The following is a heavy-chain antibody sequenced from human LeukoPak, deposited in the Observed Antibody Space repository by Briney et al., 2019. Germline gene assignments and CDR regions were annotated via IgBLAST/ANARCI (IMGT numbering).Heavy chain of an antibody. D-gene: IGHD3-3*01. CDR3: ARAPLRFLEWLFSFDY. V-gene: IGHV4-34*01. J-gene: IGHJ4*02. CDR1: GGSFSGYY. CDR2: INHSGST. Sequence: SETLSLTCAVYGGSFSGYYWSWIRQPPGKGLEWIGEINHSGSTNYNPSLKSRVTISVDTSKNQFSLKLSSVTAADTAVYYCARAPLRFLEWLFSFDYWGQGPLVTVSS.